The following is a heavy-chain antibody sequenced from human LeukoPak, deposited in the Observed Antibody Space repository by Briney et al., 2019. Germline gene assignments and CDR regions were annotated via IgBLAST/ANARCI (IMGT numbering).Heavy chain of an antibody. Sequence: SETLSLTCTVSGGSISSYYWSWIRQPPAKGLDWIGYIYYSGSTNYNPSLKSRVTISVDTSKNQFSLKLSSVTAVDTAVYYCARVDPDSSSTLEVFDYWGQGTLVTVSS. D-gene: IGHD6-6*01. CDR1: GGSISSYY. J-gene: IGHJ4*02. V-gene: IGHV4-59*01. CDR3: ARVDPDSSSTLEVFDY. CDR2: IYYSGST.